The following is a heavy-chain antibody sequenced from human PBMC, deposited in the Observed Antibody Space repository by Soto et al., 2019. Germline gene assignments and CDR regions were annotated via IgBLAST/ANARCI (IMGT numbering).Heavy chain of an antibody. V-gene: IGHV4-39*01. J-gene: IGHJ4*02. CDR2: IYYRGNT. D-gene: IGHD3-9*01. CDR3: ARLEGLATISYYFDY. CDR1: GDSINSDHYY. Sequence: QLQLQESGPGLVKPSETLSLTCSVSGDSINSDHYYWGWIRQPPGKGLEWIGSIYYRGNTYYNPSLKTPATISLDKSKSQFSLKLNSVTAADSAVYFCARLEGLATISYYFDYWGQGTLVTVSS.